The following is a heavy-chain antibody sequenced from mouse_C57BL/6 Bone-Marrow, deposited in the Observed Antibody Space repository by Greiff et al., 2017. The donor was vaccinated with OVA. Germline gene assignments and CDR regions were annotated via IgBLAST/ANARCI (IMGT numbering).Heavy chain of an antibody. CDR2: ISNLAYSI. J-gene: IGHJ1*03. CDR3: ARHGLTTVVATRYFDV. V-gene: IGHV5-15*01. Sequence: EVHLVESGGGLVQPGGSLKLSCAASGFTFSDYGMAWVRQAPRKGPEWVAFISNLAYSIYYADTVTGRFTISRENAKNTLYLEMSSLRSEDTAMYYCARHGLTTVVATRYFDVWGTGTTVTVSS. D-gene: IGHD1-1*01. CDR1: GFTFSDYG.